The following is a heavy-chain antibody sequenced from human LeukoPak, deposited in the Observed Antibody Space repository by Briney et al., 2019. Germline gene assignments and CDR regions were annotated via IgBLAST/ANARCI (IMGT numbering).Heavy chain of an antibody. CDR1: GYTFTSYG. Sequence: SVKVSCKASGYTFTSYGSSWVRQAPGQGLDGVGWISAYNGNTNYAQKLQGRVTMTTDTSTSTDYMELRSLRSDDTAVYYCARDGHIVVVTATTPNDYWGQGTLVTVTA. V-gene: IGHV1-18*01. D-gene: IGHD2-21*02. CDR3: ARDGHIVVVTATTPNDY. CDR2: ISAYNGNT. J-gene: IGHJ4*02.